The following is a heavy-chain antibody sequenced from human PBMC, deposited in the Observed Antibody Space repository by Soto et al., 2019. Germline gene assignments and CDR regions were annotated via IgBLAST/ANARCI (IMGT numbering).Heavy chain of an antibody. CDR1: GGSISSYY. Sequence: SETLSLTCTVSGGSISSYYWSWIRQPPGKGLEWIGYIYYSGSTNYNPSLKSRVTISVDTSKNQFSLKLSSVTAADTAVYYCARQHATYSSGWYGYFDYWGQGTLVTVSS. J-gene: IGHJ4*02. CDR2: IYYSGST. V-gene: IGHV4-59*01. CDR3: ARQHATYSSGWYGYFDY. D-gene: IGHD6-19*01.